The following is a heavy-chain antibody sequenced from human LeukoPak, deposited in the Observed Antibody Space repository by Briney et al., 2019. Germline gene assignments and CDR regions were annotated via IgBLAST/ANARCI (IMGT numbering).Heavy chain of an antibody. CDR2: VNHAESS. J-gene: IGHJ4*02. D-gene: IGHD6-13*01. CDR3: ARAFWGYSSNYYFDY. CDR1: GEAFTGYY. V-gene: IGHV4-34*01. Sequence: SETLSLTCAVSGEAFTGYYWSWVRQPPGKGLEWIGEVNHAESSSYNPSLKSRLTMSVDASKNQFSLRLNSVTAADTAVYYCARAFWGYSSNYYFDYWGQGTLVTVSS.